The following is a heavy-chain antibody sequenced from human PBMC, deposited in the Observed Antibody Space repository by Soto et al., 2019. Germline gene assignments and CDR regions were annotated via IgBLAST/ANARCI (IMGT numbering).Heavy chain of an antibody. D-gene: IGHD3-3*01. V-gene: IGHV1-46*01. Sequence: ASVKVSCKASGYTFTSYYMHWVRQAPGQGLEWMGIINPSGGSTSYAQKFQGRVTMTRDTSTSTVYMELSSLRSEDTAVYYCARSEIDYDFWSGYYSGAPIYYWGQGTLVTVSS. CDR1: GYTFTSYY. J-gene: IGHJ4*02. CDR3: ARSEIDYDFWSGYYSGAPIYY. CDR2: INPSGGST.